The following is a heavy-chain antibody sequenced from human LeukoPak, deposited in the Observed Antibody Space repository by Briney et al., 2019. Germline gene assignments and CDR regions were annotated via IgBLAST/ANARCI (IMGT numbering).Heavy chain of an antibody. V-gene: IGHV3-30*04. Sequence: GGSLRLSCAASGFTFSSYAMHWVRQAPGKGLEWVAVISYDGSNKYYADSVKGRFTISRDNSKNTLYLQMNSLRAEDTAVYYCARAGPDYYDSSALPDYWGQGTLVTVSS. J-gene: IGHJ4*02. CDR3: ARAGPDYYDSSALPDY. CDR2: ISYDGSNK. CDR1: GFTFSSYA. D-gene: IGHD3-22*01.